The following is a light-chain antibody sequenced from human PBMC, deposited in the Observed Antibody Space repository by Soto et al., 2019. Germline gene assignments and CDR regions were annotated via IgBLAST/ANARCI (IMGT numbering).Light chain of an antibody. CDR2: WAS. J-gene: IGKJ4*01. CDR3: QQRSNWQGAT. V-gene: IGKV4-1*01. CDR1: QSIFYSSNNKNY. Sequence: DIVMTQSPDSLAVSLGERATINCKSSQSIFYSSNNKNYLTWYQQKPGQPPKLLIYWASTRESGVPDRFSGSGSGTDFTLTISSLQAEDVAVYYCQQRSNWQGATFGGGTKVEIK.